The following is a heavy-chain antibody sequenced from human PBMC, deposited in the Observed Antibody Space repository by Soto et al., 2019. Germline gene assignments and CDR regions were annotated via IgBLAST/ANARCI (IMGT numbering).Heavy chain of an antibody. J-gene: IGHJ6*02. D-gene: IGHD3-10*01. CDR3: AREPGYYGSGSYGYYYYYGMDV. CDR2: INHSGST. CDR1: GGSFSGYY. Sequence: SSETLSLTCAVYGGSFSGYYWSWIRQPPGKGLEWIGEINHSGSTNYNPSLKSRVTISVDTSKNQFSLKLSSVTAADTAVYYCAREPGYYGSGSYGYYYYYGMDVWGQGTTVTVSS. V-gene: IGHV4-34*01.